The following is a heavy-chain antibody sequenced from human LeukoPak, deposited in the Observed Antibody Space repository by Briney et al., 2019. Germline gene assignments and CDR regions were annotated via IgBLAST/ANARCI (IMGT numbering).Heavy chain of an antibody. CDR2: IHYSGST. J-gene: IGHJ3*02. V-gene: IGHV4-39*07. CDR1: GGSISSSSYY. CDR3: ARGVLWFGEFHAFDI. Sequence: SETLSLTCTVSGGSISSSSYYWGWIRQPPGKGLEWIGSIHYSGSTYYNPSLKSRVTISVDTSKNQFSLKLSSVTAADTAVYYCARGVLWFGEFHAFDIWGQGTRVTVSS. D-gene: IGHD3-10*01.